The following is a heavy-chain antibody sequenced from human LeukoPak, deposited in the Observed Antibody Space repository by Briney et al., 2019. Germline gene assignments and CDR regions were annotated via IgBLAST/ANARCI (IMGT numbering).Heavy chain of an antibody. Sequence: ASVKVSCKVSGYTFTSYYMHWVRQAPGQGLEGRGMINPSGGSTSYAQKFQGRVTMTMDTSTSTVYMELSSLRSEDTAVYYCARGGGVYCSGGSCYPEPNWFDHWGQGTLVTVSS. D-gene: IGHD2-15*01. CDR2: INPSGGST. CDR1: GYTFTSYY. J-gene: IGHJ5*02. V-gene: IGHV1-46*01. CDR3: ARGGGVYCSGGSCYPEPNWFDH.